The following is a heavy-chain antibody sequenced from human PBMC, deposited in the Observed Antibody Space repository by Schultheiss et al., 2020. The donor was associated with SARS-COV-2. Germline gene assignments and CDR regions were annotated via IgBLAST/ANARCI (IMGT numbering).Heavy chain of an antibody. CDR3: ARYEQVGRVNWFDP. Sequence: SQTLSLTCAVYGGSFSGYYWSWIRQPPGKGLEWIGEINHSGSTNYNPSLKSRVTISVDTSKNQFSLKLSSVTAADTAVYYCARYEQVGRVNWFDPWGQGNLVTVSS. V-gene: IGHV4-34*01. CDR1: GGSFSGYY. D-gene: IGHD6-6*01. J-gene: IGHJ5*02. CDR2: INHSGST.